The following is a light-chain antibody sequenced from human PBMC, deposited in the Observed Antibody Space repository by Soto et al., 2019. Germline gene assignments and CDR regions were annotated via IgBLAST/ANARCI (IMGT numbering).Light chain of an antibody. Sequence: QSVLTQPPSVSGAPGHRVTISCTGSSSNIGAGYDVHWYQQLPGTAPKLLIYGNSNRPSGVPDRFSGSKSGTSASLAITGLQAEDEADYYRQSYDSSLSGVVFGGGTKVTVL. CDR2: GNS. J-gene: IGLJ2*01. CDR3: QSYDSSLSGVV. V-gene: IGLV1-40*01. CDR1: SSNIGAGYD.